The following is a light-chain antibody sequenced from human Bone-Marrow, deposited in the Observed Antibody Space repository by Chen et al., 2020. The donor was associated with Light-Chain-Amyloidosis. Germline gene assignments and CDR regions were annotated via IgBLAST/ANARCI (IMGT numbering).Light chain of an antibody. Sequence: EILMTQSPATLSVSPGESATLSCRASQSVSNNLAWYQQKPGQAPRLLIYLASARVTGLPARFTGSGSGTEFSLTISSLQSEDFAVDYCQQYNTWPRAFGRGTRVEFK. CDR1: QSVSNN. V-gene: IGKV3-15*01. CDR2: LAS. CDR3: QQYNTWPRA. J-gene: IGKJ1*01.